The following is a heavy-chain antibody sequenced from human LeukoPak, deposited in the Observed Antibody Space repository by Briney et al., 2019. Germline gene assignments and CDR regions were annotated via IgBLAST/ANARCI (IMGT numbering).Heavy chain of an antibody. CDR3: ARTVAQHLDS. Sequence: GGSLRLSCAASGFTFGSYAMHWVRQAPGKGLEWVALISYDGTTTYYADSVKGRFTISRDNSKNTLYLQMNSLRAEDTAVFYCARTVAQHLDSWGQGILVTVSS. CDR1: GFTFGSYA. V-gene: IGHV3-30-3*01. CDR2: ISYDGTTT. D-gene: IGHD4-17*01. J-gene: IGHJ4*02.